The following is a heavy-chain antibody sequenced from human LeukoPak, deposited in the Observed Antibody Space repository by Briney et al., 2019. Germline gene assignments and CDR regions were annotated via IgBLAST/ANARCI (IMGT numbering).Heavy chain of an antibody. CDR1: GGSISSGGYY. J-gene: IGHJ3*02. CDR3: ARGYGDYGDDAFDI. V-gene: IGHV4-31*03. Sequence: SETLSLTCTVSGGSISSGGYYWSWIRQHPGKGLEWIGYIYYSGSTYYNPSLKSRVTISVDTSKNQFSLKLSSVTAAGTAVYYCARGYGDYGDDAFDIWGQGTMVTVSS. CDR2: IYYSGST. D-gene: IGHD4-17*01.